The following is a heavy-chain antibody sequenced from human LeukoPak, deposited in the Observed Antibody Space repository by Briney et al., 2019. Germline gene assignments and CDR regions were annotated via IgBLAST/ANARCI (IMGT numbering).Heavy chain of an antibody. D-gene: IGHD3-16*01. CDR2: ISSSSSYI. J-gene: IGHJ3*02. Sequence: PGGSLRLSCAASGFTFSTYTMNWGRQAPGKVLEWVSSISSSSSYIYYADSVKGRFTISRDNAKNSLYLQMNSLRAEDTALYYCARWGDRRGGAFDIWGQGTMFTVSS. V-gene: IGHV3-21*01. CDR3: ARWGDRRGGAFDI. CDR1: GFTFSTYT.